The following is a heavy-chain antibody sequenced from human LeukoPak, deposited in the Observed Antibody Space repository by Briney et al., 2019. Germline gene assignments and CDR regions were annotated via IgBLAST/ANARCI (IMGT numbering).Heavy chain of an antibody. D-gene: IGHD3-22*01. CDR1: GFTLSSYS. CDR2: ISSSSSYI. Sequence: GGSLRLSCAASGFTLSSYSMNWVRQAPGKGLEWVSSISSSSSYIYYADSVKGRFTISRDNAKNSLYLQMNSLRAEDTAVYYCARDYYYDSSGYYYMDVWGKGTTVTVSS. V-gene: IGHV3-21*01. CDR3: ARDYYYDSSGYYYMDV. J-gene: IGHJ6*03.